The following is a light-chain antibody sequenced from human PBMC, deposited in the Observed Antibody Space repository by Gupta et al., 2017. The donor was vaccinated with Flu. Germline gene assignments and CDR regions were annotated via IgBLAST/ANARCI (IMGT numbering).Light chain of an antibody. CDR2: EGS. Sequence: SALTQPASVSGSPGQSITISCTGTSSDVGSYNLVSWYQQHPGKAHKLMIYEGSKRTAGVASCFSASKAANTASLTISVPEEEDVADYYYSSDASSSNFVFGTGTKVTVL. V-gene: IGLV2-23*01. CDR1: SSDVGSYNL. J-gene: IGLJ1*01. CDR3: SSDASSSNFV.